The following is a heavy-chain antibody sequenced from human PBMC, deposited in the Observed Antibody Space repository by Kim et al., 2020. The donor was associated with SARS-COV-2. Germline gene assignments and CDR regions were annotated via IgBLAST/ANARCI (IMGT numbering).Heavy chain of an antibody. V-gene: IGHV5-51*01. J-gene: IGHJ4*02. CDR3: ARSAGPYDYYFDY. Sequence: RYSPSFQGHVTISADKSTTTAYLQWSRLKASDTAMYYCARSAGPYDYYFDYWGQGTLVTVSS. D-gene: IGHD3-16*01.